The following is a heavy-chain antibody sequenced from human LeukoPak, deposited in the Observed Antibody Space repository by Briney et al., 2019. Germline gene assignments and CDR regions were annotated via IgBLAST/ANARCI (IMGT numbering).Heavy chain of an antibody. V-gene: IGHV6-1*01. CDR3: ARDARTTVSTGAYFMEV. D-gene: IGHD4-17*01. J-gene: IGHJ6*03. CDR1: GDSVSSNSCA. CDR2: TFYRSKWNN. Sequence: SQTLSLTCAISGDSVSSNSCAWSWIRQSPTKGLEWLGSTFYRSKWNNDYAVFVKSRIAIHADTSKNQFSLQLNSVTPEDTAVYYCARDARTTVSTGAYFMEVWGKGTTVTVSS.